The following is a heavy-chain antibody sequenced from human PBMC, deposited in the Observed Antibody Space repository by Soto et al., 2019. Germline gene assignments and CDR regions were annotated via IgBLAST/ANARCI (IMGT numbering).Heavy chain of an antibody. J-gene: IGHJ6*02. CDR3: ARERRGLGDYYYGMDV. D-gene: IGHD6-19*01. V-gene: IGHV6-1*01. CDR1: GDSVSSNSAA. Sequence: SQTLSLTCAISGDSVSSNSAAWNWIRQSPSRGLEWLGRTYYRSKWYNDYAVSVKSRITINPDTSKNQFSLQLNSVTPEDRVLFYCARERRGLGDYYYGMDVWGQGTTVTVSS. CDR2: TYYRSKWYN.